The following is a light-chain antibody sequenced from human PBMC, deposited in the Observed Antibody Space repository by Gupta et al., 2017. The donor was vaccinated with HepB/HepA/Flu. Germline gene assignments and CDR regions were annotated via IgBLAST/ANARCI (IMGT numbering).Light chain of an antibody. CDR3: QAWGTGTWV. CDR2: VNNDGSH. V-gene: IGLV4-69*01. Sequence: LVLTHSPSASASLGTSVKLTCTLTSGLSRSAIAWHQQQPEKGPRFLMQVNNDGSHITGVRIPVRFSGSTSGAEPYLTISSLQAEDEDDYYCQAWGTGTWVFGGGTKLTVL. J-gene: IGLJ3*02. CDR1: SGLSRSA.